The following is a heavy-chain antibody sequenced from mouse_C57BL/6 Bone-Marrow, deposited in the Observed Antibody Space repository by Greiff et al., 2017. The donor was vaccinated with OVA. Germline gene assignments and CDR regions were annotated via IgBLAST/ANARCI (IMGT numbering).Heavy chain of an antibody. J-gene: IGHJ2*01. CDR2: INPNSGST. CDR1: GYTFTSYW. V-gene: IGHV1-64*01. D-gene: IGHD1-1*01. Sequence: VQLQQSGAELVKPGASVKLSCKASGYTFTSYWMHWVKQRPGQGLEWIGMINPNSGSTNYNEKFKSKATLTVDKSSSTAYMQLRSLTSEDSAVYYSRDYYGIWGQGTTLTVSS. CDR3: RDYYGI.